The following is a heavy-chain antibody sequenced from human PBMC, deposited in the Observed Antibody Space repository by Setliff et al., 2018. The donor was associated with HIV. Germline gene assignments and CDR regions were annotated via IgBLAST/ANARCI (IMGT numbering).Heavy chain of an antibody. CDR3: ARDPRSGYDSDTAMVTVYYYYMDV. V-gene: IGHV1-18*04. Sequence: ASVKVSCKASGYTFINFGTTWVRQAPGQGLEWVGYISGYNGNTKYAQNVQGRVTMTTDTSTSTAYMEWRSLRYDDTAVYYCARDPRSGYDSDTAMVTVYYYYMDVWGKGTTVTAP. CDR2: ISGYNGNT. D-gene: IGHD5-18*01. CDR1: GYTFINFG. J-gene: IGHJ6*03.